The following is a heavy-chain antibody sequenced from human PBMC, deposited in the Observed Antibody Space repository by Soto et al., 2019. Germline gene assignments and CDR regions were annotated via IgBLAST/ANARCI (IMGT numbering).Heavy chain of an antibody. CDR1: GDSVCSNSSG. CDR3: ARGEQYSGRIFDY. J-gene: IGHJ4*01. Sequence: SQTLPIAAAGTGDSVCSNSSGWSFVRQSPSRGLELRGRTYYRSKFYYEYAVSVRGRITINPDTSKNQYSLQLNSVTPEDTAVYFCARGEQYSGRIFDYWGQGTLVTVSS. D-gene: IGHD1-26*01. CDR2: TYYRSKFYY. V-gene: IGHV6-1*01.